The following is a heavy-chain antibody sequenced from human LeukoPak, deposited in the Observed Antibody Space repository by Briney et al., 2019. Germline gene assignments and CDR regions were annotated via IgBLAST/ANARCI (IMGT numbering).Heavy chain of an antibody. Sequence: GGSLRLPCAASGFTVSSNYMSWVRQAPGKGLEWVSVIYSGGSTYYADSVKGRFTISRDNSKNTLYLRMNSLRAEDTAVYYCARFSIAARPDYWGQGTLVTVSS. CDR2: IYSGGST. V-gene: IGHV3-66*01. CDR3: ARFSIAARPDY. J-gene: IGHJ4*02. CDR1: GFTVSSNY. D-gene: IGHD6-6*01.